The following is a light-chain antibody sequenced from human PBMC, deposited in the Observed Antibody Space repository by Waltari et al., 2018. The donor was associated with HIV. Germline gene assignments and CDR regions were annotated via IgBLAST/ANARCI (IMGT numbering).Light chain of an antibody. V-gene: IGLV1-40*01. CDR1: SSNIGAGYD. Sequence: QSVLTQPPSVSGAPGQRVTIPCPVRSSNIGAGYDVHWYQQLPGTAPKLLIYGNSNRPSGVPDRFSGSKSGTSASLAITGLQAEDEADYYCQSYDSGFVVFGGGTKLTVL. CDR3: QSYDSGFVV. J-gene: IGLJ2*01. CDR2: GNS.